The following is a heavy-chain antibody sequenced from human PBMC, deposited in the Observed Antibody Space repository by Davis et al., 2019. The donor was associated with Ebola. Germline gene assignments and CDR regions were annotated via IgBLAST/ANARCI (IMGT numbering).Heavy chain of an antibody. Sequence: PSETLSLTCAVYGGSFSGYYWSWIRQAPGKGLEWVAVISYDGSNKYYADSVKGRFTISRDNSKNTLYLQMNSLRAEDTAVYYCAKDLKLPKKPYYFDYWGQGTLVTVSS. CDR1: GGSFSGYY. CDR3: AKDLKLPKKPYYFDY. J-gene: IGHJ4*02. CDR2: ISYDGSNK. D-gene: IGHD4-23*01. V-gene: IGHV3-30*18.